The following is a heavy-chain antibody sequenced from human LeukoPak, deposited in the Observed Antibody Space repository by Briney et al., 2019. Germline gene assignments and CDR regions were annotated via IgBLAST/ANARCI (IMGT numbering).Heavy chain of an antibody. CDR3: ARLATADWSSYSSGWYTNNWFDP. D-gene: IGHD6-19*01. V-gene: IGHV4-59*08. J-gene: IGHJ5*02. CDR2: IYYSGST. CDR1: GGSISSYY. Sequence: SETLSLTCTVSGGSISSYYWSWIRQPPGKGLEWIGYIYYSGSTNYNPSLKSRVTISVDTSKNQFSLKLSFVTAADTAVYYCARLATADWSSYSSGWYTNNWFDPWGQGTLVTVSS.